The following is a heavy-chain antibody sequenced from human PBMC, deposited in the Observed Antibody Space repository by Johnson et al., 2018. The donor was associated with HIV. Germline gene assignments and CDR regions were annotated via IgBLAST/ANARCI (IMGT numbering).Heavy chain of an antibody. Sequence: VQLVESGGGLVQPGRSLRLSCAASGFTFSSYAMHWVRQAPGKGLVWVARINSDGGSTSYVDSVKGRFTFSRDHSKNTLYLQMNSLRAEDTAVYYCARVRRSGTYYVDAFDIWGQGTMVTVSS. D-gene: IGHD1-26*01. CDR2: INSDGGST. CDR3: ARVRRSGTYYVDAFDI. J-gene: IGHJ3*02. CDR1: GFTFSSYA. V-gene: IGHV3-74*01.